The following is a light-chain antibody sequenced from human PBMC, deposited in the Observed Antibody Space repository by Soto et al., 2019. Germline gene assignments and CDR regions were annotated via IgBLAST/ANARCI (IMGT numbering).Light chain of an antibody. CDR2: LNSDGRH. CDR3: QTWGTGILV. Sequence: QSVLTQSPSASASLGASVKLICTLSSRHSSYAIAWHQQQPEKGPRYLMKLNSDGRHTKGDGIPDRFSGSSSVTERYLTISSLQSEDEADYYCQTWGTGILVFGAGTKLTVL. J-gene: IGLJ2*01. V-gene: IGLV4-69*01. CDR1: SRHSSYA.